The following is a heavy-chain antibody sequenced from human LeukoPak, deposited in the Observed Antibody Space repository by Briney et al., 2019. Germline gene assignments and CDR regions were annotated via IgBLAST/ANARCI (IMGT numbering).Heavy chain of an antibody. CDR3: AAVSGHYTLLDA. CDR2: VDPDDGQR. J-gene: IGHJ5*02. D-gene: IGHD4-11*01. Sequence: ASVKVPCKISGYTLNDISVHWARQPPGKGLEWMGGVDPDDGQRVYAQRFQGRVTMTEDTSTNTAYMELSRLRSEDTAVYFCAAVSGHYTLLDAWGQGALVTVST. CDR1: GYTLNDIS. V-gene: IGHV1-24*01.